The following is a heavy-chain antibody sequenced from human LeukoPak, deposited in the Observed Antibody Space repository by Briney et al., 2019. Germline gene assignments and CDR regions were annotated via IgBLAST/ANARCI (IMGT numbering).Heavy chain of an antibody. J-gene: IGHJ6*03. D-gene: IGHD2-2*02. CDR3: ARARYCSSTSCYSYYYYYMDV. Sequence: PSETLSLTCTVSGGSISSGAYYWSWIRQHPGKGLELIGYIYYSGSTYYNPSLKSRVTISVDTSKNQFSLNLSSVTAADTAVYYCARARYCSSTSCYSYYYYYMDVWGKGTTVTVSS. V-gene: IGHV4-31*03. CDR2: IYYSGST. CDR1: GGSISSGAYY.